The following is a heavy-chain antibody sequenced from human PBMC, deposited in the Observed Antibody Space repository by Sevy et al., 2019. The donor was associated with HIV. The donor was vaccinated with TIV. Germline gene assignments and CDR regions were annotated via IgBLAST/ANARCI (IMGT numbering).Heavy chain of an antibody. CDR1: GFTFSDYY. J-gene: IGHJ4*02. D-gene: IGHD2-2*01. V-gene: IGHV3-11*01. Sequence: GGSLRLSCAASGFTFSDYYMSWIRQPPGKGLEWVSHISSSGTTIYYADSMKGRLTISRDNAKNALYLQMNSLRAEDTAVYYCVRAVDKTFDYWGQGTLVTVSS. CDR2: ISSSGTTI. CDR3: VRAVDKTFDY.